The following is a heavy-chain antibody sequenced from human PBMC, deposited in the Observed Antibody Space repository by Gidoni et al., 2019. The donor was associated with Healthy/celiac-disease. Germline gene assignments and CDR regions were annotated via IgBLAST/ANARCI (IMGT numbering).Heavy chain of an antibody. CDR3: AKQYYDSSGYYRSGYYGMDV. V-gene: IGHV3-30*18. D-gene: IGHD3-22*01. CDR1: GFTFSSYG. Sequence: QVQLVESGGGVVQPGRSLRLSCAASGFTFSSYGMHWVRQAPGKGLEWVAVISYDGSNKYYADSVKGRFTISRDNSKNTLYLQMNSLRAEDTAVYYCAKQYYDSSGYYRSGYYGMDVWGQGTTVTVSS. CDR2: ISYDGSNK. J-gene: IGHJ6*02.